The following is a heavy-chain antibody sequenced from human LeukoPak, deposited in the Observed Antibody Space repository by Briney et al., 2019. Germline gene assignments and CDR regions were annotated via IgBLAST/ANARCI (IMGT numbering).Heavy chain of an antibody. D-gene: IGHD3-22*01. CDR3: ARDQVPYYYDSSGYSNY. Sequence: ASVKVSCKASGYTFISYAMNWVRQAPGQGLEWMGWINTNTGNPTYAQGFTGRFVFSLDTSVSTAYLQISSLKAEDTAVYYCARDQVPYYYDSSGYSNYWGQGTLVTVSS. CDR1: GYTFISYA. CDR2: INTNTGNP. J-gene: IGHJ4*02. V-gene: IGHV7-4-1*02.